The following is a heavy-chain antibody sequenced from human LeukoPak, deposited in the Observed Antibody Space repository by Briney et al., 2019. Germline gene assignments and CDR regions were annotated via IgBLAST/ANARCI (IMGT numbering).Heavy chain of an antibody. CDR1: GGTFSSYA. J-gene: IGHJ4*02. CDR2: IIPIFGTA. Sequence: SVKVSCKASGGTFSSYAISWVRQAPGQGLEWMGGIIPIFGTANYAQKFQGRVTITADESTSTAYMELSSLRSEDTAVYYCARSFYYDFWSGYTFDYWGQGTLLTVSS. CDR3: ARSFYYDFWSGYTFDY. V-gene: IGHV1-69*13. D-gene: IGHD3-3*01.